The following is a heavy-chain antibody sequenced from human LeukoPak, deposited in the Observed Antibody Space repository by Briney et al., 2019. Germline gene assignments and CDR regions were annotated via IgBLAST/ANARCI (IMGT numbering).Heavy chain of an antibody. Sequence: GASVKVSCKASGYTFTGYYMHWVRQAPGQGLEWMGWINPNSGGTNYAQKFQGRVTMTRDTSISTAYMELSRLRSDDTAVYYCASLLLWFGELLSAEDDAFDIWGQGTMVTVSS. V-gene: IGHV1-2*02. D-gene: IGHD3-10*01. CDR3: ASLLLWFGELLSAEDDAFDI. J-gene: IGHJ3*02. CDR1: GYTFTGYY. CDR2: INPNSGGT.